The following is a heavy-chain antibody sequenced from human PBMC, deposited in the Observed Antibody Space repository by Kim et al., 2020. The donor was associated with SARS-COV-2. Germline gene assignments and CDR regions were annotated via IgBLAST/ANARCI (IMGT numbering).Heavy chain of an antibody. CDR2: ISSSGSTI. CDR1: GFTFSSYE. V-gene: IGHV3-48*03. Sequence: GGSLRLSCAASGFTFSSYEMNWVRQAPGKGLEWVSYISSSGSTIYYADSVKGRFTISRDNAKNSLYLQMNSLRAEDTAVYYCARGDDILTGYYIDYWGQGTLVTVSS. CDR3: ARGDDILTGYYIDY. D-gene: IGHD3-9*01. J-gene: IGHJ4*02.